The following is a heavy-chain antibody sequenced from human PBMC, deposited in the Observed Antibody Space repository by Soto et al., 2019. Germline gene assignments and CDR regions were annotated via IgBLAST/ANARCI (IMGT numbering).Heavy chain of an antibody. CDR3: ATHYYDSSGYPPGPDY. CDR2: VNPDGSGA. V-gene: IGHV3-74*01. D-gene: IGHD3-22*01. CDR1: GFTFGNYW. Sequence: PGGSLRLSCAASGFTFGNYWMHWVRQAPGKGLVWVSRVNPDGSGATYADSVKGRFTISRDNAKNTLYLQMNSLRGDDTAVYYCATHYYDSSGYPPGPDYWGQGTLVTVSS. J-gene: IGHJ4*02.